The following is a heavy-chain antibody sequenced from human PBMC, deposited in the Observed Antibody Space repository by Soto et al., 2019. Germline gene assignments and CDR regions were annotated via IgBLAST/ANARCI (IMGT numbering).Heavy chain of an antibody. CDR1: GFTVSSNY. Sequence: EVQLVESGGGLVQPGGSLRLSCAASGFTVSSNYMSWVRQAPGKGLEWVSVIYSGGSTYYADSVKGSFTISRDNSKNALYLQMNSLRAEDTAVYYCARDRYAAGLFDYWGQGTLVTVSS. J-gene: IGHJ4*02. CDR2: IYSGGST. CDR3: ARDRYAAGLFDY. D-gene: IGHD6-13*01. V-gene: IGHV3-66*01.